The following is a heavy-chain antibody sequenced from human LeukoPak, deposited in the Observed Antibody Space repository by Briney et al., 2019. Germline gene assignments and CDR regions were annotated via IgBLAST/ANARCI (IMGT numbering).Heavy chain of an antibody. D-gene: IGHD3-22*01. Sequence: ASVKVSCTASGYTFSTYPMNWVRQAPGQGLEWMGWINTNTGSPTYAQGLTGRFAFSLDTSVSTAFLQINSLKAEDTALYYCVRGIDTTGYFNYWGQGTLVTVSS. CDR3: VRGIDTTGYFNY. CDR2: INTNTGSP. V-gene: IGHV7-4-1*02. J-gene: IGHJ4*02. CDR1: GYTFSTYP.